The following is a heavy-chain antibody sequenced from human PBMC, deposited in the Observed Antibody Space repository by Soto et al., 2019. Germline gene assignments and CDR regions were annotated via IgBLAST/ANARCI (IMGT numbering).Heavy chain of an antibody. D-gene: IGHD2-2*01. CDR3: ARDSCSRTSCYLEFAFDI. CDR2: INAGNGNT. J-gene: IGHJ3*02. CDR1: GYTFTSYA. V-gene: IGHV1-3*01. Sequence: QVPLVQSGAEVKKPGASVKVSCKASGYTFTSYAMHWVRQAPGQRLEWMGWINAGNGNTKYSQKFQGRVTITRDTSASTAYMELSSLRSEDTAVYYCARDSCSRTSCYLEFAFDIWGQGTMVTVSS.